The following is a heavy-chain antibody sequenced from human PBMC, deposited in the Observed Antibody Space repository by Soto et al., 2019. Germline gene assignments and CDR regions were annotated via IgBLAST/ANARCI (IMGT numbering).Heavy chain of an antibody. Sequence: EVQLLESGGGLVQPGGSLRLSWAASGFTFSSYAMSWVRQAPGKGLEWVSTITGGGENTHYADSVKGRFTISRDNSKNTLSLQMNSLRVDDTAVYHCAKGRIAVAAPFNWFDPWGQGTLVTVSS. J-gene: IGHJ5*02. CDR3: AKGRIAVAAPFNWFDP. CDR2: ITGGGENT. CDR1: GFTFSSYA. V-gene: IGHV3-23*01. D-gene: IGHD6-19*01.